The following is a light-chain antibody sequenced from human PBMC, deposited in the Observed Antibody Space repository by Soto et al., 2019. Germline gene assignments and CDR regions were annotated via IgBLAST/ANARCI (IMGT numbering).Light chain of an antibody. J-gene: IGLJ2*01. CDR1: SSNIGAGYD. Sequence: QAVVTQPPSVSGAPGQRVTISCTGSSSNIGAGYDVHWYQQLPGTAPKLLIYTNSNRPSGVPDRFSGSKSGTSASLAITGLQAGDEADYYCQSYDNSLSGVVFGGGTQLTVL. V-gene: IGLV1-40*01. CDR2: TNS. CDR3: QSYDNSLSGVV.